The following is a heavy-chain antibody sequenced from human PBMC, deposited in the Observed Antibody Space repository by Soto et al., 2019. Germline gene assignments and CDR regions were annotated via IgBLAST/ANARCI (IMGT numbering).Heavy chain of an antibody. CDR2: IYYSGST. J-gene: IGHJ6*02. Sequence: QVQLQESGPGLVKPSQTLSLTCTVSGGSISSGGYYWSWIRQHPGKGLEWIGYIYYSGSTYYNPSLKMRVTISVATSKNQFSLKLSSVTAADTAVYYCARLRQAYYDFWSGYSGAGGMDVWGQGTTVTVSS. D-gene: IGHD3-3*01. CDR3: ARLRQAYYDFWSGYSGAGGMDV. V-gene: IGHV4-31*03. CDR1: GGSISSGGYY.